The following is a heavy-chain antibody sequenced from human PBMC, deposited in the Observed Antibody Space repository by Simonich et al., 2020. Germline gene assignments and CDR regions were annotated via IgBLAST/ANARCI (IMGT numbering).Heavy chain of an antibody. CDR2: IYYSGRT. D-gene: IGHD6-6*01. V-gene: IGHV4-39*01. CDR3: ARWAYSGSYFDY. Sequence: QLQLQESGPGLVKPSETLSLTCTVSGGSISSSSYYWGWIRQPPGQGLEWIGRIYYSGRTYYNPSLKSRVTISVDTSKNQFSLKLSSVTAADTAVYYCARWAYSGSYFDYWGQGTLVTVSS. CDR1: GGSISSSSYY. J-gene: IGHJ4*02.